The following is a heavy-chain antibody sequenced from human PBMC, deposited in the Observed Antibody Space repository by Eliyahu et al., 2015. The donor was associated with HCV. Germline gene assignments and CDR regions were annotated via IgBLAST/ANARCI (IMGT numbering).Heavy chain of an antibody. CDR2: IYYSGNT. Sequence: QLHLQESGPGLVKPSETLSLTCNVSGXSLSSTXYYWGWIRQPPGKGLGWIGSIYYSGNTNYNPSLKSRVTISVDTSENQFSLNLSSVTAADTAVYYCARHDAYKIIVVVAVGYFDLWGRGTLVTVSS. J-gene: IGHJ2*01. CDR3: ARHDAYKIIVVVAVGYFDL. CDR1: GXSLSSTXYY. V-gene: IGHV4-39*01. D-gene: IGHD3-22*01.